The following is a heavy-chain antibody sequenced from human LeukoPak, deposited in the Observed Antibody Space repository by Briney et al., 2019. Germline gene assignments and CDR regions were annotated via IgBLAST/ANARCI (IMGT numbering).Heavy chain of an antibody. Sequence: GASVKVSCKASGYTFTGYYMHWVRQAPGQGLEWMGRINPNSGGTNYAQKFQGRVTMTRDTPISTAYMELSRLRSDDTAVYYCARVVNYYDSSGYPDYWGQGTLVTVSS. J-gene: IGHJ4*02. CDR1: GYTFTGYY. CDR3: ARVVNYYDSSGYPDY. CDR2: INPNSGGT. V-gene: IGHV1-2*06. D-gene: IGHD3-22*01.